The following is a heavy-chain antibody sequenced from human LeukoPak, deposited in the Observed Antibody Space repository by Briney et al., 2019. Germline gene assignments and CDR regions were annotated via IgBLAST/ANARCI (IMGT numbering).Heavy chain of an antibody. V-gene: IGHV4-39*01. D-gene: IGHD1-26*01. CDR1: GGSISSSSYY. Sequence: PSETLSLTCTVSGGSISSSSYYWGWIRQPPGKGLEWIGSIYYSGSTYYNPSLKSRVTISVDTSKNQFSLKLSSVTAADTAVYYCARQWELRRGWYFDYWGQGTLVTVSS. CDR2: IYYSGST. J-gene: IGHJ4*02. CDR3: ARQWELRRGWYFDY.